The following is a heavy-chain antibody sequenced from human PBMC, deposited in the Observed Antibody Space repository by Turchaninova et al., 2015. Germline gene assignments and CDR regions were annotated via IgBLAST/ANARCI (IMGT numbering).Heavy chain of an antibody. V-gene: IGHV4-39*07. CDR1: GDSISSSTNY. Sequence: QLQLQESGPGLVKPSETLSLTCTVSGDSISSSTNYWGWIRQPPGKGLAWIGSIYYCGRTNSNPSLKSRVTISADTSKNQFSLKLSSVTAADTAVYYCAKGARYWGQGTLVTVSS. CDR3: AKGARY. J-gene: IGHJ4*02. CDR2: IYYCGRT.